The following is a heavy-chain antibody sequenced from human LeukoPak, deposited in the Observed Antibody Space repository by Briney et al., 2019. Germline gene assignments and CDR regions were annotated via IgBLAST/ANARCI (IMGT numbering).Heavy chain of an antibody. D-gene: IGHD5-18*01. CDR1: GFTFSSYG. J-gene: IGHJ4*02. CDR3: AKGGYSYGIHFDY. V-gene: IGHV3-30*18. CDR2: ISYDGSNK. Sequence: GGSLSLSCAASGFTFSSYGMHWVRQAPGKGLEWVAVISYDGSNKYYADSVKGRFTISRDNSKNTLYLQMNSLRAEDTAVYYCAKGGYSYGIHFDYWGQGTLVTVSS.